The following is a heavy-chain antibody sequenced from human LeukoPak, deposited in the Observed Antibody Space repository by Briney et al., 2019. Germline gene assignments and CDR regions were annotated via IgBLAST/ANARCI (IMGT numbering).Heavy chain of an antibody. J-gene: IGHJ1*01. CDR1: GFTFSSYG. CDR2: IWYDGSNK. V-gene: IGHV3-33*06. CDR3: AKDNLWTGTIGSYFQH. Sequence: SGGSLRLSCAASGFTFSSYGMHWVRQAPGKGLEWVAVIWYDGSNKYYADSVKGRFTISRDNSKNTLYPQMNSLRAEDTAVYYCAKDNLWTGTIGSYFQHWGQGTLVTVSS. D-gene: IGHD1-7*01.